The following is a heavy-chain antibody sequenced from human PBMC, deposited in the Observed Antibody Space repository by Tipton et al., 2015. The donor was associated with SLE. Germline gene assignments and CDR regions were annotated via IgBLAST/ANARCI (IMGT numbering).Heavy chain of an antibody. D-gene: IGHD3-10*01. J-gene: IGHJ3*02. CDR1: GVSINSHY. Sequence: TLSLTCTVSGVSINSHYWAWVRQPPGKGLEWIGYIYYSGITKYNPSLKSRVTISVETSKNEFSLKLSSVTAADTAIYYCASPGGGSGSFDAFDIWGQGIMVTVSS. CDR3: ASPGGGSGSFDAFDI. V-gene: IGHV4-59*11. CDR2: IYYSGIT.